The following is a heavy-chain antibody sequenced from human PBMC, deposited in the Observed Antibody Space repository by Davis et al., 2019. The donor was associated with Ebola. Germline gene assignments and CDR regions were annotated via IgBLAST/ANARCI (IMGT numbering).Heavy chain of an antibody. J-gene: IGHJ4*02. CDR1: GFTFSSYA. D-gene: IGHD6-13*01. Sequence: GESLKISCAASGFTFSSYAMHWVRQAPGKGLEWVAVISYDGSNKYYADSVKGRFTISRDNSKNTLYLQMNSLRAEDTAVYYCARSIAAAGTGIRFDYWGQGTLVTVSS. CDR3: ARSIAAAGTGIRFDY. CDR2: ISYDGSNK. V-gene: IGHV3-30*04.